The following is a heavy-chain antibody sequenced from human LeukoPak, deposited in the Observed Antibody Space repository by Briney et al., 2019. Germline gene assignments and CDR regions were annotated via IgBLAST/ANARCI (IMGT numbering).Heavy chain of an antibody. D-gene: IGHD4-17*01. CDR2: IYYTGAT. J-gene: IGHJ4*02. Sequence: KPSETLSLTCTVSGVAISSADYYWTWIRQSPGKGLDWIGCIYYTGATYYNPSLKSRVSISLDTSKNQFSLKVSSVTAADTAVYYCASPGGTETDPFDYWGQGTLVTVSS. CDR3: ASPGGTETDPFDY. V-gene: IGHV4-30-4*01. CDR1: GVAISSADYY.